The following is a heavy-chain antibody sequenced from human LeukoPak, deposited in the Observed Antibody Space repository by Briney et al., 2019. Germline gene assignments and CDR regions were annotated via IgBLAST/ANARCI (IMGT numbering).Heavy chain of an antibody. D-gene: IGHD3-10*01. V-gene: IGHV3-74*03. Sequence: PGGSLRLSCAASGFTVSSNYMSWVRQAPGKGLVWVSRINSDGSSTTYADSVKGRFTISRDNAKNTLYLQMNSLRAEDTAVYYCAREDYFGSGSYSSEYFHHWGQGTLVTVSS. CDR3: AREDYFGSGSYSSEYFHH. J-gene: IGHJ1*01. CDR1: GFTVSSNY. CDR2: INSDGSST.